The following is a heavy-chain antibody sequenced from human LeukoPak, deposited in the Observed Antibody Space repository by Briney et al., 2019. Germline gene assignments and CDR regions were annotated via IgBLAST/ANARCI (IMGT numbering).Heavy chain of an antibody. Sequence: SETLSLTCTVSGASFSSSTYYWGWIRQPPGKGLEWIGSIYYSGSTYYNPSLKSRVTMSVDTSKNQFSLKLSSVTAADTAVYYCARHAGGISATGTRPFDYWGQGTPVTVSS. J-gene: IGHJ4*02. CDR1: GASFSSSTYY. V-gene: IGHV4-39*01. CDR3: ARHAGGISATGTRPFDY. D-gene: IGHD6-13*01. CDR2: IYYSGST.